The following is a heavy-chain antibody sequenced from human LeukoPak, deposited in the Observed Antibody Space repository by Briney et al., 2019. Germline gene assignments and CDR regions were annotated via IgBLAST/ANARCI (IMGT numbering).Heavy chain of an antibody. D-gene: IGHD4-17*01. V-gene: IGHV4-39*01. Sequence: SETLSLTCTVSGGSINYGGWIRQPPGKGLEWIGSIYYSGTTYYNPSLKSRVTISVDTSKNQFSLKLSSVTAADTAVYYCARVEDMGDYVYWNFEAWGRGTWSLSPQ. CDR1: GGSINY. CDR2: IYYSGTT. CDR3: ARVEDMGDYVYWNFEA. J-gene: IGHJ2*01.